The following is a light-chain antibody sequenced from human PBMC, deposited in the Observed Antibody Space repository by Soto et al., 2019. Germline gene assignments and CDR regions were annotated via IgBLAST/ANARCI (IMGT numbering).Light chain of an antibody. CDR3: MQSTQLPPT. J-gene: IGKJ5*01. Sequence: DVVMTQTPLSLSVAPGQPASISCKSSQSLLHITGETLLFWYLQKPGQSPQLLIYEVSTRVSGVPDRFSGSGSGTDFTLEISRVETDDVGSYYCMQSTQLPPTVGQGTRLESK. CDR2: EVS. V-gene: IGKV2D-29*02. CDR1: QSLLHITGETL.